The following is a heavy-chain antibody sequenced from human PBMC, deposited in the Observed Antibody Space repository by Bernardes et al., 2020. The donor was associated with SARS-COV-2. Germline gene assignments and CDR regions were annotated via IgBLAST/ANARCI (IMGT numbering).Heavy chain of an antibody. CDR1: GFTFGDYA. CDR3: AHRHPGWRLGWFDP. V-gene: IGHV3-9*01. D-gene: IGHD2-15*01. Sequence: GGSLRLSCAASGFTFGDYAMHWVRQAPGKGLEWVSGISWNSGSIGYADSVKGRFTISRDNAKNSLYLQMNSLRAEDTAVYYCAHRHPGWRLGWFDPWGQGTLVTVSS. CDR2: ISWNSGSI. J-gene: IGHJ5*02.